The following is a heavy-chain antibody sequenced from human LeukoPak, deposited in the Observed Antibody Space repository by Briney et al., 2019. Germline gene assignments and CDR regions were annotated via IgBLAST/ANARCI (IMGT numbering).Heavy chain of an antibody. J-gene: IGHJ5*02. Sequence: GGSLRLSCAASGFTFSSYAMSWVRQAPGKGLEWVSAISGSGGSTYYADSVKGRFTISRDNSKNTLYLQMNSLRAEDTAVYYCAKTPFDWLLYGWSDPWGQGTLVTVSS. D-gene: IGHD3-9*01. CDR3: AKTPFDWLLYGWSDP. CDR1: GFTFSSYA. V-gene: IGHV3-23*01. CDR2: ISGSGGST.